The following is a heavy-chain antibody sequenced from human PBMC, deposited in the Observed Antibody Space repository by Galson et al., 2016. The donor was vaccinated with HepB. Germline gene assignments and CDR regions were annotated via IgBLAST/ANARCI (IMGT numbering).Heavy chain of an antibody. Sequence: SLRLSCAASGFTFSSYTMNWVRQAPGEGLEWVSSISSRSYIYYADSGKGRFTISRDNAKNSLYLQMNSLRAEDTAVYYCATGVGYCVSTNCYADYWGQGTLVTVSS. CDR3: ATGVGYCVSTNCYADY. CDR1: GFTFSSYT. J-gene: IGHJ4*02. D-gene: IGHD2-2*01. CDR2: ISSRSYI. V-gene: IGHV3-21*01.